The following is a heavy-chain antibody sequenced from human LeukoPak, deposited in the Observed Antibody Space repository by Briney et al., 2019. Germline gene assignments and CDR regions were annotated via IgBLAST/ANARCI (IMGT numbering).Heavy chain of an antibody. CDR1: GGSISTSY. V-gene: IGHV4-59*01. J-gene: IGHJ4*02. D-gene: IGHD5-18*01. CDR3: ARDRSYGFFDY. CDR2: TYSSGST. Sequence: PSETLSLTCTVSGGSISTSYWSWIRQPPGKGLEWIISTYSSGSTSYNPSHKSRVTISIDTSKNQFSLKLSSVTAADTAVYYCARDRSYGFFDYWGQGTLVTVSS.